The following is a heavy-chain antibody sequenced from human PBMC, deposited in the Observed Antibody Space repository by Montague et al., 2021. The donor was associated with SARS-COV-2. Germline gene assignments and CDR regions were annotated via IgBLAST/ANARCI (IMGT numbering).Heavy chain of an antibody. J-gene: IGHJ4*02. CDR1: GGSISSYY. D-gene: IGHD3-3*01. CDR2: IYYSGST. Sequence: SETLSLTCTVSGGSISSYYWSWIRQPPGKGLEWIGYIYYSGSTNYNPSLKSRVTISVDTSKNQFSLKLSSVTAADTAVYYCARYYYDSWSGYYSHYYFDYWGQGTLVTVSS. V-gene: IGHV4-59*01. CDR3: ARYYYDSWSGYYSHYYFDY.